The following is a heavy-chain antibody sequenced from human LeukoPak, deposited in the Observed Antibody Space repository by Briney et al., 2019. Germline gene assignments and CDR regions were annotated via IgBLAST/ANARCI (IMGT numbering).Heavy chain of an antibody. J-gene: IGHJ3*02. CDR3: ARDSGHDAFDT. V-gene: IGHV1-18*01. Sequence: GASVKVSCKASGYTFISYGITWVRQAPGQGLEWMGWISGYNGNTNYAQKVQGRVTMTTDTSTSTAYMELRSLTSDDTAVYYCARDSGHDAFDTWGQGTMVTVSS. CDR1: GYTFISYG. CDR2: ISGYNGNT.